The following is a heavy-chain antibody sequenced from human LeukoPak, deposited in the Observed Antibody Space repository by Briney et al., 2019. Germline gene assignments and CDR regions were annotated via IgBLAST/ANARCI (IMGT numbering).Heavy chain of an antibody. CDR1: GFTFSDYS. V-gene: IGHV3-21*01. CDR2: ISSNVNYI. Sequence: GSLRLSCAASGFTFSDYSTSWVRQAPGKGLEWVSTISSNVNYIYYTDSVKGRFTISRDNAKNSLYLQMNSLRADDTAVYHCARDLRGCSGDDSGYWGRGTLVTVSS. D-gene: IGHD5-12*01. J-gene: IGHJ4*02. CDR3: ARDLRGCSGDDSGY.